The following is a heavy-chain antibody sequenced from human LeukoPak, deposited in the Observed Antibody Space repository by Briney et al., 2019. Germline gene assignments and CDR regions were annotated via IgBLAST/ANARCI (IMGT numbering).Heavy chain of an antibody. CDR1: GYTLTELS. CDR3: AIDSSGYYYFDY. J-gene: IGHJ4*02. CDR2: FDPEDGET. V-gene: IGHV1-24*01. D-gene: IGHD3-22*01. Sequence: GASVKVSCKVSGYTLTELSMHWVRQAPGKGLEWMGGFDPEDGETIYAQKFRGGVTMTEDTSTDTAYMELSSLRSEDTAVYYCAIDSSGYYYFDYWGQGTLVTVSS.